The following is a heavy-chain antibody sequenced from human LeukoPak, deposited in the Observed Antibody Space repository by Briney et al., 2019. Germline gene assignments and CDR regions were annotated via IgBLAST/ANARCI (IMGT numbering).Heavy chain of an antibody. J-gene: IGHJ5*02. CDR2: MNPNSGNT. CDR1: GYTFTSYD. V-gene: IGHV1-8*01. Sequence: ASVKVSCKASGYTFTSYDINWVRQATGQGLEWVGWMNPNSGNTGYAQKFQGRVTMTRNTSISTAYMELSSLRSEDTAVYYCARDLLWFRGGFDPWGQGTLVTVPS. CDR3: ARDLLWFRGGFDP. D-gene: IGHD3-10*01.